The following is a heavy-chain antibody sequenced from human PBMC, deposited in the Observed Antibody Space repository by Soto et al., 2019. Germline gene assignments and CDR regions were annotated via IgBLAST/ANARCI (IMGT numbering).Heavy chain of an antibody. CDR2: MNPNSGNT. CDR3: ARGQGPSITIFGVVRAWAWFDP. CDR1: GGTFSSYA. Sequence: ASVKVSCKASGGTFSSYAISWVRQAPGQGLEWMGWMNPNSGNTGYAQKFQGRVTMTRNTSISTAYMELSSLRSEDTAVYYCARGQGPSITIFGVVRAWAWFDPWGQGTLVTVSS. J-gene: IGHJ5*02. D-gene: IGHD3-3*01. V-gene: IGHV1-8*02.